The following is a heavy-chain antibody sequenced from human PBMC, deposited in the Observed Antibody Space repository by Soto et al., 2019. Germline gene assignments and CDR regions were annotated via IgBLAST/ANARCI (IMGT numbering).Heavy chain of an antibody. Sequence: QVQLVESGGGVVQPERSLRLSCATSGFTFSDFGMHWVRQAPGRGLEWVAAISADGSDKYYVGSVQGRFTISRDNTKNALYLQMSSLRTEDPAVYYCVKGTAVARQHFANWGQGTLVTVSS. D-gene: IGHD6-19*01. CDR2: ISADGSDK. J-gene: IGHJ4*02. CDR3: VKGTAVARQHFAN. CDR1: GFTFSDFG. V-gene: IGHV3-30*18.